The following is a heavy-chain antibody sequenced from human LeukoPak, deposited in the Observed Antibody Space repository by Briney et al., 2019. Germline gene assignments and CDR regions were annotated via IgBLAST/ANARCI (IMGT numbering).Heavy chain of an antibody. CDR1: GFTFSRYW. V-gene: IGHV3-7*01. CDR3: ARDPEDGWIGLDP. CDR2: INEDGSEK. J-gene: IGHJ5*02. D-gene: IGHD5-24*01. Sequence: GGSLRLSCAASGFTFSRYWMSWVRKAPGKGLEWVANINEDGSEKYHVDSVKGRFTISRDNAKNSLYLQMNSLRAEDTAVYYCARDPEDGWIGLDPWGQGTLVIVSS.